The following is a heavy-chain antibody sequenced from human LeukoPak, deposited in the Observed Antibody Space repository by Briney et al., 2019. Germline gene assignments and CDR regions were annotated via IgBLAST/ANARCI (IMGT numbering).Heavy chain of an antibody. V-gene: IGHV1-69*13. CDR2: IIPIFGTA. J-gene: IGHJ4*02. D-gene: IGHD5-24*01. CDR3: ARGEVEMATITAFDY. CDR1: GGTFSSYA. Sequence: SVKVSCKASGGTFSSYAISWVRQAPGQALEWTGGIIPIFGTANYAQKFQGRVTITADESTSTAYMELSSLRSEDTAVYYCARGEVEMATITAFDYWGQGTLVTVSS.